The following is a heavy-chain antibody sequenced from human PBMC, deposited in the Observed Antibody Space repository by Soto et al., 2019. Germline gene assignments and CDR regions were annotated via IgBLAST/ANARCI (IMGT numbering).Heavy chain of an antibody. CDR2: IYYSGST. V-gene: IGHV4-61*03. J-gene: IGHJ6*02. D-gene: IGHD4-4*01. CDR1: GGSVSSGSYY. CDR3: AGDPSLHLRYCMDV. Sequence: QVQLQESGPGLVKPSETLSLTCTVSGGSVSSGSYYWSWIRQPPGKGLEWIGYIYYSGSTNYNPSLRSRVTISVDTSKNHFSLKLSSVTAADTAVYYCAGDPSLHLRYCMDVWGQGTTVTVSS.